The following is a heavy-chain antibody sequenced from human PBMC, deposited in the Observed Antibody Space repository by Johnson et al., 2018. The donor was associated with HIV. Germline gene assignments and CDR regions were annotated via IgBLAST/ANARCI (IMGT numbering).Heavy chain of an antibody. V-gene: IGHV3-64*01. CDR3: TTDGRYWIVGATRDAFDI. Sequence: VQLVESGGGLVQPGGSLRLSCAASGFTFSSYAMHWVRQAPGKGLEYVSAISSNGGSTYYANSVKGRFTISRDNSKNTLYLQMGSLRAEDTAVYYCTTDGRYWIVGATRDAFDIWGQGTMVTVSS. J-gene: IGHJ3*02. D-gene: IGHD1-26*01. CDR1: GFTFSSYA. CDR2: ISSNGGST.